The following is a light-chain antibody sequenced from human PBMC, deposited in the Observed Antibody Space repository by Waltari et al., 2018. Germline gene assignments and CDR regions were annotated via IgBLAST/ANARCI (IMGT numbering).Light chain of an antibody. Sequence: EIVLTQSPGTLSLSPGERATLSCRASQSISNNYLAWYQHKPGQAPRLLIYGASSRATGIPDRFSGSGSGTDFTLTISRLEPEDFAVYYCQQYGSSHLFAFGPGTKVDI. CDR2: GAS. CDR3: QQYGSSHLFA. CDR1: QSISNNY. J-gene: IGKJ3*01. V-gene: IGKV3-20*01.